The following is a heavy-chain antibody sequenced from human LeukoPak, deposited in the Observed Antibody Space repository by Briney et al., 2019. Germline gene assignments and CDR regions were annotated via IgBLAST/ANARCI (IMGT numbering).Heavy chain of an antibody. CDR3: ARPGVNQYNWFDP. D-gene: IGHD3-10*01. CDR2: INHSGST. J-gene: IGHJ5*02. CDR1: GGSISSSSYY. Sequence: SETLSLTCTVSGGSISSSSYYWGWIRQPPGKGLEWIGEINHSGSTNYNPSLKSRVTISVDTSKNQFSLKLSSVTAADTAVYYCARPGVNQYNWFDPWGQGTLVTVSS. V-gene: IGHV4-39*07.